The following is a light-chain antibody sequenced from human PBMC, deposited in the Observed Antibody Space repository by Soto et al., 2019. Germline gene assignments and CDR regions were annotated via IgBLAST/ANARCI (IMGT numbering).Light chain of an antibody. CDR3: QQHYSTPLT. CDR2: WAS. Sequence: DIVMTQSPDSLAVSLGERATINCKSSQSVLYSSNNQNYLAWYQQKPGQPPKLLIYWASIRESGVPDRFSGSGSGTDFTLTISSLQAEDLAFYYCQQHYSTPLTFGQGTKVEIK. CDR1: QSVLYSSNNQNY. J-gene: IGKJ1*01. V-gene: IGKV4-1*01.